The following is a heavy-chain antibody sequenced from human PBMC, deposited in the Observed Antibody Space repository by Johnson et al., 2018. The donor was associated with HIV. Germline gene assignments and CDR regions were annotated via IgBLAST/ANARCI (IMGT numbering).Heavy chain of an antibody. V-gene: IGHV3-48*03. CDR1: GFTFSSYA. CDR3: ARDATPWGGAYVGYAFDL. Sequence: MQLVESGGGVVQPGRSLRLSCAASGFTFSSYAMHWVRQAPGKGLECLAYISSSGSSVYYTDSVKGRFTISRDNTKNSLHLQMNSLRAEDTAVYYCARDATPWGGAYVGYAFDLWGHGTMVTVSS. J-gene: IGHJ3*01. D-gene: IGHD4-17*01. CDR2: ISSSGSSV.